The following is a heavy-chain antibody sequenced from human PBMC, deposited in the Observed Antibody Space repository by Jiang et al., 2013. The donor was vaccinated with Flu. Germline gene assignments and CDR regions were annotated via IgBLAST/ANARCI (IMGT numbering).Heavy chain of an antibody. J-gene: IGHJ3*01. Sequence: SSYAISWVRQAPGQGLEWMGGIIPIFGTANYAQKFQGRVTITADESTSTAYMELSSLRSEDTAVYYCARGLVYYDSSGYVNWGQGTMVTVSS. CDR3: ARGLVYYDSSGYVN. CDR2: IIPIFGTA. V-gene: IGHV1-69*01. D-gene: IGHD3-22*01. CDR1: SSYA.